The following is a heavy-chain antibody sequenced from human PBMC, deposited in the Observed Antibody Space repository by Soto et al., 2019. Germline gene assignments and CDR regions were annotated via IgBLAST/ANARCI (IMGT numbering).Heavy chain of an antibody. J-gene: IGHJ6*03. CDR3: ATAAVVPAAIKTYYYYYMDV. CDR1: GYTLTELS. CDR2: FDPEDGET. D-gene: IGHD2-2*01. V-gene: IGHV1-24*01. Sequence: ASVKLSCKVSGYTLTELSMHWVRQAPGKGLEWMGGFDPEDGETIYAQKFQGRVTMTEDTSTDTAYMELSSLRSEDTAVYYCATAAVVPAAIKTYYYYYMDVWGKGTTVTVSS.